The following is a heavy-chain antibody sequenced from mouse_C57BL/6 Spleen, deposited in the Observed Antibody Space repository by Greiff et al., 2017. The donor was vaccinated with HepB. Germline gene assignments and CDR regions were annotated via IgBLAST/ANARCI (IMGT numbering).Heavy chain of an antibody. CDR1: GFTFSDYG. J-gene: IGHJ4*01. CDR3: ARDYYGSSYEAMDY. Sequence: EVQLVESGGGLVKPGGSLKLSCAASGFTFSDYGMHWVRQAPEKGLEWVAYISSGSSTIYYADTVKGRFTISRDNAKNTLFLQMTSLRSEDTAMYYCARDYYGSSYEAMDYWGQGTSVTVSS. CDR2: ISSGSSTI. V-gene: IGHV5-17*01. D-gene: IGHD1-1*01.